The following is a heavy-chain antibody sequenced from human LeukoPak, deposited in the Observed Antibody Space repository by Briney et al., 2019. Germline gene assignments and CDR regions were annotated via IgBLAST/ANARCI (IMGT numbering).Heavy chain of an antibody. J-gene: IGHJ4*02. CDR1: GYTFTTHD. CDR2: MNPNSGNT. V-gene: IGHV1-8*01. Sequence: ASVKVSCKTSGYTFTTHDINWVRQATGQGLEWMGWMNPNSGNTGYAQKFQGRVTMTRNTSISTAYMELSSLRSEDTAVYYCARNYYDFWSGYYPFDYWGQGTLVTVSS. D-gene: IGHD3-3*01. CDR3: ARNYYDFWSGYYPFDY.